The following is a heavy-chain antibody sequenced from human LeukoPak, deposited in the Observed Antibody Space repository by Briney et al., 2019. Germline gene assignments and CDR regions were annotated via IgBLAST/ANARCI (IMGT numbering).Heavy chain of an antibody. CDR3: ARDPLYRRLYFDL. CDR1: GFTFSSYW. J-gene: IGHJ4*02. V-gene: IGHV3-7*01. CDR2: IKQDGSEK. D-gene: IGHD5/OR15-5a*01. Sequence: PGGSLRLSCAASGFTFSSYWMSWVRQAPGKWLEWVANIKQDGSEKYYVDSVKGRFTISRDNAKNSLYLQMNSLRAEDTAVYYCARDPLYRRLYFDLWGQGTLVTVSS.